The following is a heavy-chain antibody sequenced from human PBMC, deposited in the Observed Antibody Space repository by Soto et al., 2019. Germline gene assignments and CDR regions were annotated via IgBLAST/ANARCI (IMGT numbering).Heavy chain of an antibody. Sequence: EVQLVQSGGGLVQPGESLRLSCVGSGFTFSDYGINWVRQAPGKGLEWISYISSISSRTIYYADSVKGRFTISRDNAKNSLYLQMDSLRDEDTAIYYCARRVTTTFDYWGQGTLVAVSS. D-gene: IGHD4-17*01. V-gene: IGHV3-48*02. CDR2: ISSISSRTI. CDR1: GFTFSDYG. CDR3: ARRVTTTFDY. J-gene: IGHJ4*02.